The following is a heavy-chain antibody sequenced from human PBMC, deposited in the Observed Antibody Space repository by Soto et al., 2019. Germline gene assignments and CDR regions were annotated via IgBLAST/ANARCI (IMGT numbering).Heavy chain of an antibody. CDR1: GGTFSSSA. J-gene: IGHJ4*02. V-gene: IGHV1-69*13. CDR3: ARDAPYSFQSFYFDY. D-gene: IGHD6-13*01. CDR2: IIPIFGTA. Sequence: GASVKVSCKASGGTFSSSAINWVRQAPGQGLEWMGGIIPIFGTANYAQKFQGRVTITADESTSTAYMELSSLRSEDTAVYYCARDAPYSFQSFYFDYWGQGTLVTVSS.